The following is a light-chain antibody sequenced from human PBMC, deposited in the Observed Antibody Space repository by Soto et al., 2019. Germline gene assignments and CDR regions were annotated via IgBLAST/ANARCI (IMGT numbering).Light chain of an antibody. CDR3: TQNYSTPLA. J-gene: IGKJ4*01. CDR1: QSINRD. CDR2: AAF. V-gene: IGKV1-39*01. Sequence: DIQMTHSPFSLSASVGDRVTITCRASQSINRDLNWYQQKPGKAPNLLIYAAFTLESGVPSRFSGSGSGKDFTLTISSLQLEDFATYYSTQNYSTPLAFGGGTKVEIX.